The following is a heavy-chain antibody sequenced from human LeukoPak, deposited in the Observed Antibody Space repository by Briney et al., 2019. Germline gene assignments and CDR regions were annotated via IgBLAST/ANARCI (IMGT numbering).Heavy chain of an antibody. V-gene: IGHV4-34*01. CDR3: ARTLREVRYYDSSGYNFDY. Sequence: PSETLSLTCAVYGGSFSGYYWSWIRQPPGKGLEWIGEINHSGSTNYNPSLKSRVTISVDTSKNQFSLKLSSVTAADTAVYYCARTLREVRYYDSSGYNFDYWGQGTLVTVSS. D-gene: IGHD3-22*01. CDR1: GGSFSGYY. CDR2: INHSGST. J-gene: IGHJ4*02.